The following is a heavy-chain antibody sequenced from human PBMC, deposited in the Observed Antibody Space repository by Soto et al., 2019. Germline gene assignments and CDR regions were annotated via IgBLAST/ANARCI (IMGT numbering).Heavy chain of an antibody. Sequence: VQLLQSGGGLVQPGGSLRLSCEASGFTFDNYLMTWVGQAPGKGLEWVAGISGKGARAYYGDSVKGRFIVSRDNSKNTQYLQMNSLRVEDTALYYCAKRFDDSSTWSFDHWGLGTLVTVSS. CDR1: GFTFDNYL. J-gene: IGHJ4*02. D-gene: IGHD6-6*01. CDR2: ISGKGARA. V-gene: IGHV3-23*01. CDR3: AKRFDDSSTWSFDH.